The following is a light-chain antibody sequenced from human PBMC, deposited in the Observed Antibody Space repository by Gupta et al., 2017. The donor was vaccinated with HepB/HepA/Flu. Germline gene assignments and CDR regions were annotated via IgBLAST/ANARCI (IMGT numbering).Light chain of an antibody. Sequence: DIVLTQSPGTLSLSPGERVTLSCRASQNISSSYLAWYQQKPGQAPRLLIYGASSRASGIPDRFSGGGSGTDFTLTISRLEPEDFALYYCQQYGSSSFTFGPGTKVDVK. CDR3: QQYGSSSFT. CDR2: GAS. J-gene: IGKJ3*01. V-gene: IGKV3-20*01. CDR1: QNISSSY.